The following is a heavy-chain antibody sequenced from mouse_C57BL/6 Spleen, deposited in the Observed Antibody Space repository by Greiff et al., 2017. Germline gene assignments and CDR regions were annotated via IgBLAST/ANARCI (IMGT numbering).Heavy chain of an antibody. J-gene: IGHJ1*03. D-gene: IGHD3-1*01. Sequence: QVQLQHPGAELVKPGASVKVSCKASGYTFSSYYMHWVNQRPGQGLEWIGRINPSDSDTIFNQKLKGKGTLTVDKSSCTAYMQLSSLTSEVSAVYDCAIGAIGLPHWYFDVWSTVTTVTVSS. CDR3: AIGAIGLPHWYFDV. V-gene: IGHV1-74*01. CDR2: INPSDSDT. CDR1: GYTFSSYY.